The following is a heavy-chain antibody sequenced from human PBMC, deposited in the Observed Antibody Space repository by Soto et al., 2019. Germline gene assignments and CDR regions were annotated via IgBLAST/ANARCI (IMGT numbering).Heavy chain of an antibody. CDR3: ARDLLWAFDI. CDR2: ITSSSDIV. J-gene: IGHJ3*02. V-gene: IGHV3-48*01. CDR1: GFTFSSYS. Sequence: SLRLSCAASGFTFSSYSMNWVRQAPGKGLEWISYITSSSDIVQYADSVKGRFTISRDNAKSSLYLQMNSLRAEDTAVYYCARDLLWAFDIWGQGTMVTVSS.